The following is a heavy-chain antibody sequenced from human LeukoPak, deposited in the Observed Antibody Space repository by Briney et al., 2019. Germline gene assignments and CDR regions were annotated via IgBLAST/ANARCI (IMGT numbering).Heavy chain of an antibody. Sequence: GESLKISCQGSGYRFPNAWIGWVRQMPGKDLEWMGIIYPDDSETRYSPSFEGQVTISADKSLSTAYLQWSNLKASDTAMYYCVRHVAYTSPIDYWGQGTLVTVSS. CDR2: IYPDDSET. CDR1: GYRFPNAW. J-gene: IGHJ4*02. D-gene: IGHD2-2*01. CDR3: VRHVAYTSPIDY. V-gene: IGHV5-51*01.